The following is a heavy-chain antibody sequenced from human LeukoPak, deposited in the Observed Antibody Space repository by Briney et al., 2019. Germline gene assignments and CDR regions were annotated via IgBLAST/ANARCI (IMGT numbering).Heavy chain of an antibody. V-gene: IGHV4-38-2*02. CDR2: IYHSGST. CDR1: GYSISSGYY. Sequence: SETLSLTCAVSGYSISSGYYWGWIRQPPGQGLEWTGSIYHSGSTYYNPSLKSRVTISVDTSKNQFSLKLSSVTAADTAVYYCARDPVGDTDLWGQGTLVTVSS. D-gene: IGHD2-21*02. J-gene: IGHJ5*02. CDR3: ARDPVGDTDL.